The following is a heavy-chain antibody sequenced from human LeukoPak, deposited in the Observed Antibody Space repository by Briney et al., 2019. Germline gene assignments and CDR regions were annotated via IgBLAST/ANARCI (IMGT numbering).Heavy chain of an antibody. CDR2: INSDGSST. D-gene: IGHD3-3*01. J-gene: IGHJ6*02. CDR3: AREAIYDFWSGYSSNYYYGMDV. CDR1: GFTFSSYW. V-gene: IGHV3-74*01. Sequence: GGSLRLSCAASGFTFSSYWMHWVRQAPGKGLVWVSRINSDGSSTSYADSVKGRFTISRDNAKNTLYLQMNSLRAEDTAVYYCAREAIYDFWSGYSSNYYYGMDVWGQGTTVTVSS.